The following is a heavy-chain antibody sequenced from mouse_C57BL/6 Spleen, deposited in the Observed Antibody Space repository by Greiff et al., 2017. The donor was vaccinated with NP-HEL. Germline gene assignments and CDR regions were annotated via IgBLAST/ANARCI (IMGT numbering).Heavy chain of an antibody. D-gene: IGHD3-2*02. J-gene: IGHJ2*01. CDR2: ISDGGSYT. V-gene: IGHV5-4*01. CDR1: GFTFSSYA. CDR3: AREGSGPYYFDY. Sequence: DVQLVESGGGLVKPGGSLKLSCAASGFTFSSYAMSWVRQTPEKRLEWVATISDGGSYTYYPDNVKGRFTISRDNAKNNLYLQMSHLKSEDTAMYYCAREGSGPYYFDYWGQGTTLTVSS.